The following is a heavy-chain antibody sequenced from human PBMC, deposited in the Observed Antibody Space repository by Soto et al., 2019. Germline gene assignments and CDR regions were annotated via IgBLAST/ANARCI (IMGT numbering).Heavy chain of an antibody. D-gene: IGHD5-18*01. Sequence: ASVKVSCKASGGTFSSYAISWVRQAPGQGLEWMGGIIPIFGTANYAQKFRGRVTITADESTSTAYMELSSLRSEDTAVYYCARATGYSYGELGYYYGMDVWGQGTTVTVSS. J-gene: IGHJ6*02. V-gene: IGHV1-69*13. CDR3: ARATGYSYGELGYYYGMDV. CDR1: GGTFSSYA. CDR2: IIPIFGTA.